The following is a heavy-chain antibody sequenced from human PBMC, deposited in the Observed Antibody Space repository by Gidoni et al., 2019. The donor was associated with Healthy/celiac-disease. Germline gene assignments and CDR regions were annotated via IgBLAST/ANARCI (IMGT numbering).Heavy chain of an antibody. D-gene: IGHD3-16*01. Sequence: QVQLQESGPGLVKPSQTLSPTCTVPGGSTSTGGYSWSWIRQHPGTGLEWIGYIYYSGSTYYNPSLKSRVTMSVDTSKNQFSLKLSSVTAADTAVYYCARGVRYYGMDVWGQGTTVTVSS. V-gene: IGHV4-31*03. J-gene: IGHJ6*02. CDR1: GGSTSTGGYS. CDR3: ARGVRYYGMDV. CDR2: IYYSGST.